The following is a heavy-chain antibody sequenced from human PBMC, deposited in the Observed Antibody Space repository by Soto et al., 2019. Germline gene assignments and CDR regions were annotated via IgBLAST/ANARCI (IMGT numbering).Heavy chain of an antibody. V-gene: IGHV1-2*04. CDR3: ARDGGGSSSWFSYYGMDV. Sequence: ASVKVSCKASGGTFSSYAISWVRQAPGQGLEWMGWINPNSGGTDYAQKFQGWVTMTRDTSISTAYMELSRLRSDDTAVYYCARDGGGSSSWFSYYGMDVWGQGTTVTVSS. CDR2: INPNSGGT. J-gene: IGHJ6*02. CDR1: GGTFSSYA. D-gene: IGHD6-13*01.